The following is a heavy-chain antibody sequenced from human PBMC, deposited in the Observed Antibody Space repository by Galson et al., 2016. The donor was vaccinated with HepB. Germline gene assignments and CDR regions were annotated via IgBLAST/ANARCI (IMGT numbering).Heavy chain of an antibody. CDR1: GYNFANYW. CDR2: IFPGDSDT. D-gene: IGHD3-10*01. V-gene: IGHV5-51*01. CDR3: ARTISLLRGVVRGMVV. J-gene: IGHJ6*02. Sequence: QSGAEVKKPGESLRISCKGSGYNFANYWIGWVRQMPGRGLEWMGIIFPGDSDTRYSPSLEGQVTISADNSLSTAYLQWSSLKASDTATYYCARTISLLRGVVRGMVVCGQETTVTVSS.